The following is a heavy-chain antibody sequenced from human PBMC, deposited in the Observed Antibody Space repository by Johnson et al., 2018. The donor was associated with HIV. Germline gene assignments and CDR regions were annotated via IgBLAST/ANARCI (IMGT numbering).Heavy chain of an antibody. CDR3: TTALRGTVTRDGYILDAFDI. D-gene: IGHD5-24*01. V-gene: IGHV3-15*01. CDR2: IKSKTDGGTT. CDR1: GFTFSNAW. J-gene: IGHJ3*02. Sequence: VQLVESGGGVVQPGRSLRLSCAASGFTFSNAWMSWVRQAPGKGLEWVGHIKSKTDGGTTDYAAPVKGRFTISRDDSKNTLYLQMTSLKTEDTAVYYCTTALRGTVTRDGYILDAFDIWGQGTMVTVSS.